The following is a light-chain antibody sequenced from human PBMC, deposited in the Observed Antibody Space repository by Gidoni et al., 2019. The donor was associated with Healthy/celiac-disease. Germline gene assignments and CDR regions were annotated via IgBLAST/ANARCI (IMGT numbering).Light chain of an antibody. J-gene: IGKJ3*01. Sequence: SVLMPSPGTLPLSPGERATLACRASQSVSSSYLAWYQQKPGQAPRLLIYGASIRATGVPVRFSGSGSGTDFTLTISSLEPEDFAVYYCQQYGRTFXPXTKVDIK. CDR1: QSVSSSY. CDR2: GAS. V-gene: IGKV3-20*01. CDR3: QQYGRT.